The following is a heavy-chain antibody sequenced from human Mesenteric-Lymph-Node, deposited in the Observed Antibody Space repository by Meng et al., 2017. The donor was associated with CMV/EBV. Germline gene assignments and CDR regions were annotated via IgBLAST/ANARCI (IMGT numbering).Heavy chain of an antibody. D-gene: IGHD3-10*01. CDR3: VVVRGVIDPG. V-gene: IGHV3-21*01. J-gene: IGHJ4*02. CDR2: ISSSSDFI. Sequence: GESLKISCVASGFIFSSYTMNWVRQAPGKGLEWVSSISSSSDFIYYADSVKGRFTISRDNAKNSLYLQMNSLRAEDTAVYYCVVVRGVIDPGWGQGTLVTAPQ. CDR1: GFIFSSYT.